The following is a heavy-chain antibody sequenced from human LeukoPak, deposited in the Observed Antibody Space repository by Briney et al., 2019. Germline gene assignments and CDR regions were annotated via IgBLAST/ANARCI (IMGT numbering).Heavy chain of an antibody. CDR2: VYPSDSDT. CDR1: GYSFTNYW. V-gene: IGHV5-51*01. CDR3: ARHLNLGGAVALVHHYYYYYGMDV. D-gene: IGHD6-19*01. J-gene: IGHJ6*02. Sequence: GESLKISCKGSGYSFTNYWIGWVRQMPGKGLEWMAIVYPSDSDTRYCPSFQGQVTVSADKSISTVYLQWSSLKASDTAMYYCARHLNLGGAVALVHHYYYYYGMDVWGQGTTVTVSS.